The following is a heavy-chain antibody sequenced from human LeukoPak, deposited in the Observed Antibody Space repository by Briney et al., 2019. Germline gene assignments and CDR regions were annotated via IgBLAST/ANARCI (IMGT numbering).Heavy chain of an antibody. Sequence: GASVKVSCKASGYTFTSYDINWVRQATGQGLEWMGWMNPNSGNTGYAQKFQGRVTMTRNTSISTAYMELSSLRSEDTAVYYCARAVREWYYFDYWGQGTLVTVSS. D-gene: IGHD3-3*01. CDR2: MNPNSGNT. CDR3: ARAVREWYYFDY. CDR1: GYTFTSYD. J-gene: IGHJ4*02. V-gene: IGHV1-8*01.